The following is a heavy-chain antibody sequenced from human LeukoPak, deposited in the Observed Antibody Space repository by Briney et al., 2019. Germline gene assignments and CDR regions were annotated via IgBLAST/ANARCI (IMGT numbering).Heavy chain of an antibody. J-gene: IGHJ6*03. CDR2: IYHSGST. D-gene: IGHD3-16*01. V-gene: IGHV4-38-2*02. Sequence: SETLSLTCTVSGYSISSGYYWGWIRQPPGKGLEWIGSIYHSGSTYYNPSLKSRVIISVDTSKNQFSLKLSSVTAADTAVYYCARETSQKGAHYMDVWGKGTTVTISS. CDR3: ARETSQKGAHYMDV. CDR1: GYSISSGYY.